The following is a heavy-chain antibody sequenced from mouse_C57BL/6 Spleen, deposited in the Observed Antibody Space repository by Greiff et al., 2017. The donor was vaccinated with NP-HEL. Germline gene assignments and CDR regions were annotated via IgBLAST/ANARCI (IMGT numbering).Heavy chain of an antibody. J-gene: IGHJ2*01. D-gene: IGHD1-1*01. CDR2: FYPGSGSI. CDR1: GYTFTEYT. Sequence: QVQLQQSGAELVKPGASVKLSCKASGYTFTEYTIHWVKQRSGQGLEWIGWFYPGSGSIKYNEKFKDKATLTADKSSSTVYMELSRLTSEDSAVYVCARHEERDYYGSTYYFDYWGQGTTLTVSS. CDR3: ARHEERDYYGSTYYFDY. V-gene: IGHV1-62-2*01.